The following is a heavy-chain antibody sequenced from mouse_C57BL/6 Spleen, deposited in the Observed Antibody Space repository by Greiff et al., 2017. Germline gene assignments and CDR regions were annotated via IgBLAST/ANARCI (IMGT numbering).Heavy chain of an antibody. J-gene: IGHJ3*01. CDR2: ISYDGSN. CDR3: ARDYYGSSYGFAY. D-gene: IGHD1-1*01. CDR1: GYSITSGYY. Sequence: EVKLMESGPGLVKPSQSLSLTCSVTGYSITSGYYWNWIRQFPGNKLEWMGYISYDGSNNYNPSLKNRISITRDTSKKQFFLKLNSVTTEDTATYYCARDYYGSSYGFAYWGQGTLVTVSA. V-gene: IGHV3-6*01.